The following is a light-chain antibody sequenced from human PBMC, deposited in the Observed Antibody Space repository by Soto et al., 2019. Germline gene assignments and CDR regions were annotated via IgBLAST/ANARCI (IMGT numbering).Light chain of an antibody. CDR1: QSVSSN. CDR2: GAS. Sequence: IVMTQSPATLSVSPGERATLSCRSSQSVSSNLAWYQHKPGQAPRLLIYGASTRGTGIPARSSGSGSGTDFTLTISSLQSEDFGVYYYQQYNNWPRATFGGGTKVDIK. V-gene: IGKV3-15*01. CDR3: QQYNNWPRAT. J-gene: IGKJ4*01.